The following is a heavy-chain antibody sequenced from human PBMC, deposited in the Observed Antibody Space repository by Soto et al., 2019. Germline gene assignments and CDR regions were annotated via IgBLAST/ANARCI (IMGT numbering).Heavy chain of an antibody. CDR2: IIPIFGTA. Sequence: GASVKVSCKASGGTFSSYAISWVRQAPGQGLEWMGGIIPIFGTANYAQKFQGRVTITADESTSTAYMELSSLRSEDTAVYYCARGGLIVGATEYYYYYYGMDVWGQGTTVTVSS. V-gene: IGHV1-69*13. J-gene: IGHJ6*02. CDR1: GGTFSSYA. D-gene: IGHD1-26*01. CDR3: ARGGLIVGATEYYYYYYGMDV.